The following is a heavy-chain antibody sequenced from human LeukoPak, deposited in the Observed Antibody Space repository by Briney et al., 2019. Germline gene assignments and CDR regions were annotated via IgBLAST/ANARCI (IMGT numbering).Heavy chain of an antibody. J-gene: IGHJ3*02. V-gene: IGHV4-61*05. CDR1: GGSISSSSYY. CDR2: IYYSGST. Sequence: LETLSLTCTVSGGSISSSSYYWSWIRQPPGKGLEWIGYIYYSGSTNYNPSLKSRVTISVDKSKNQFSLKLSSVTAADTAVYYCARDRGSSGPDAFDIWGQGTMVTVSS. D-gene: IGHD6-19*01. CDR3: ARDRGSSGPDAFDI.